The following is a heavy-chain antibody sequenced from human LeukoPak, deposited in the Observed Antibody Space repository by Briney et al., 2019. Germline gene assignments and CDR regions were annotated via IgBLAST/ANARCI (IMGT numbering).Heavy chain of an antibody. Sequence: ASVKVSCKASGYTFTSYDINWVRQATGQGLEWMGWMNPNSGNTGYAQKFQGRVTMTRNTSISTAYMELSSLRSEDTAVYFCARHQASYSDRSSFDYWGQGTLVTVSS. D-gene: IGHD3-22*01. J-gene: IGHJ4*02. CDR3: ARHQASYSDRSSFDY. CDR2: MNPNSGNT. CDR1: GYTFTSYD. V-gene: IGHV1-8*01.